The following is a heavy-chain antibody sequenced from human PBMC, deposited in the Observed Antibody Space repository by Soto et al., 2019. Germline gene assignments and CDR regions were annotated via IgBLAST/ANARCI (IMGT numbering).Heavy chain of an antibody. Sequence: ASVKVSCKASGYTFTIYGISWVRQAPGQGLEWMGWISAYNGNTNYAQKLQGRVTMTTDTSTSTAYMELRSLRSDDTAVYYCARVYSSGYYYDYFDYWGQGTLVTVSS. CDR3: ARVYSSGYYYDYFDY. D-gene: IGHD3-22*01. V-gene: IGHV1-18*01. CDR1: GYTFTIYG. CDR2: ISAYNGNT. J-gene: IGHJ4*02.